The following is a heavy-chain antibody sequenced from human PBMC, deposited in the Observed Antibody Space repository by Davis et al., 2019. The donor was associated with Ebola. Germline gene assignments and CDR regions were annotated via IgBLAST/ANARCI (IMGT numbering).Heavy chain of an antibody. CDR2: IYYRGST. Sequence: SETLSLTCTVSGGSVSSGSYYWSWIRQPPGKGLEWIWYIYYRGSTNYNPPLKRRVTISVDTSKNQFSLKLSSVTAADTAVYYCARGRSAGIDYWGQGTLVTVSS. CDR1: GGSVSSGSYY. CDR3: ARGRSAGIDY. J-gene: IGHJ4*02. V-gene: IGHV4-61*01.